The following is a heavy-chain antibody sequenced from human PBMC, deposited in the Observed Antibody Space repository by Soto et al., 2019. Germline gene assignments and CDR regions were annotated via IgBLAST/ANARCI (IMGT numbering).Heavy chain of an antibody. Sequence: GGSLRLSCAASGFTFSSYAISWVRQAPGKGLEWVSAISVSGGSTYYSDSVKGRFTISRDNAKNPLDLLKTSLRADGTVVYYCPKNLGYDNGCQGTLVKASS. D-gene: IGHD1-26*01. J-gene: IGHJ4*01. V-gene: IGHV3-23*01. CDR2: ISVSGGST. CDR1: GFTFSSYA. CDR3: PKNLGYDN.